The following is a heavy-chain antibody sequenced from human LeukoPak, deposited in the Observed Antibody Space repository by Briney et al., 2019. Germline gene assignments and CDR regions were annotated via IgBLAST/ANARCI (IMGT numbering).Heavy chain of an antibody. Sequence: GGSLRLSCAASGFTFSSYWMNWVRQAPGKGLEWVANIKQDGSEKYYVDSVKGRFTISRDNAKNSLYLQMNSLRAEDTAVYYCARAPKYCSGGSCYLSYWGQGTLVTVSS. D-gene: IGHD2-15*01. J-gene: IGHJ4*02. CDR3: ARAPKYCSGGSCYLSY. CDR2: IKQDGSEK. V-gene: IGHV3-7*01. CDR1: GFTFSSYW.